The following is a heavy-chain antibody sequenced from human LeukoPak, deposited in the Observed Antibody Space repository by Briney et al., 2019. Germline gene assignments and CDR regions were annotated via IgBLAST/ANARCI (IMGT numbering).Heavy chain of an antibody. CDR3: ARARYYDILTWVPPFDY. D-gene: IGHD3-9*01. CDR1: GGSISSGDYY. Sequence: SETLSLTCSVSGGSISSGDYYWSWIRQHPGKGLEWIGSIYYSGSTYYNPSLKSRATMSVDTSKNQFSLRLNSVTAADTAVYYCARARYYDILTWVPPFDYWGQGTLVTVSS. CDR2: IYYSGST. J-gene: IGHJ4*02. V-gene: IGHV4-31*03.